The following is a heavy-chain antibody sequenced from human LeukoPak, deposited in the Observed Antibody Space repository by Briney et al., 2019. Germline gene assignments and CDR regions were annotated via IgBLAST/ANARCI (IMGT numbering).Heavy chain of an antibody. CDR1: EYSFATYW. V-gene: IGHV5-51*01. Sequence: GESLKISCQGSEYSFATYWIAWLRQMPGKGLEWMGIIYPSDSDTRYSPSFQGPVTISADKSIKTAYLQWSSLKASDTAMYYCARPLQGIVGATGFDYWGQGTLVTVSS. CDR3: ARPLQGIVGATGFDY. CDR2: IYPSDSDT. D-gene: IGHD1-26*01. J-gene: IGHJ4*02.